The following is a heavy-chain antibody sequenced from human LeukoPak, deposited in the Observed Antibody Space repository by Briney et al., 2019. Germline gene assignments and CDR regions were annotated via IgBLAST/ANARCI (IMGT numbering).Heavy chain of an antibody. V-gene: IGHV1-46*01. CDR3: ARERGSIGFDY. D-gene: IGHD3-10*01. CDR1: GYTFTNYY. Sequence: ASVKVSCKASGYTFTNYYMHWVRQAPGQGLEWMGIINPSSGSTSYAQKFQGRVTMTRDTSTSTVYMELSSLRSKDTAVYYCARERGSIGFDYWGQGTLVTVSS. CDR2: INPSSGST. J-gene: IGHJ4*02.